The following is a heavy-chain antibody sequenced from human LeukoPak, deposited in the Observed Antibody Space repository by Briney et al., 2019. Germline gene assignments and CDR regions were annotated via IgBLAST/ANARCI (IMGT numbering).Heavy chain of an antibody. CDR3: AKGPVLLWFGELLYPFDY. J-gene: IGHJ4*02. CDR2: ISGSGGST. D-gene: IGHD3-10*01. V-gene: IGHV3-23*01. Sequence: PGGSLRLSCAASGFTFSSYAMSWVRQAPGKGLEWVSAISGSGGSTYYADSVKGRFTISRDNSKNTLCLQMNSLRAEDTAVYYCAKGPVLLWFGELLYPFDYWGQGTLVTVSS. CDR1: GFTFSSYA.